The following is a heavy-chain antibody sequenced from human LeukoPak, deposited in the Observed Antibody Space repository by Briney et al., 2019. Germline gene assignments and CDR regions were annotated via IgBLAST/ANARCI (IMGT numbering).Heavy chain of an antibody. V-gene: IGHV4-38-2*02. CDR2: IYYSGNT. J-gene: IGHJ3*02. Sequence: SETLSLTCTVSGYSISSDYYWVWIRQPPGKGLEWVGSIYYSGNTYYKSSLKSRVTIAVDTSKNQFSLKLNSVTAADTAVYYCARESYYDSSGYSHDAFDIWGQGTMVTVSS. D-gene: IGHD3-22*01. CDR3: ARESYYDSSGYSHDAFDI. CDR1: GYSISSDYY.